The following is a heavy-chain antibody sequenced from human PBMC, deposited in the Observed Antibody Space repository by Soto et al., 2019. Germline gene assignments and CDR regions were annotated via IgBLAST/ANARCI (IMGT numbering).Heavy chain of an antibody. CDR2: IKSKTNGGTA. D-gene: IGHD2-21*02. CDR3: TTIGRIAVITEIYFRS. V-gene: IGHV3-15*07. CDR1: GFTFTNVW. Sequence: EVQLVESGGGLVKTGESLRLSCAASGFTFTNVWMNWVRQAPGKGLEWVGRIKSKTNGGTADYAAPVKGRFSISRDDSENMLYLQMNNLKTEDTAVYYCTTIGRIAVITEIYFRSWGQGVLVTVSS. J-gene: IGHJ5*02.